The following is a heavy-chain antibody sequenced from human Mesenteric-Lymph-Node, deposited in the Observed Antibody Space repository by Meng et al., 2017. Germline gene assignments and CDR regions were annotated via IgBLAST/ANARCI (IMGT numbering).Heavy chain of an antibody. CDR2: INHSGST. CDR3: ARTIGGADIVVVPAAYYFDY. D-gene: IGHD2-2*01. V-gene: IGHV4-34*01. Sequence: QVQLQQWGAGLLKHSETRSLTCAGHGGSFSGYYWSWSCQPPGKGLEWIGEINHSGSTNYHPSLKSRVTISVDTSKNQFSLKLSSVTAADTAVYYCARTIGGADIVVVPAAYYFDYWGQGTLVTSPQ. CDR1: GGSFSGYY. J-gene: IGHJ4*02.